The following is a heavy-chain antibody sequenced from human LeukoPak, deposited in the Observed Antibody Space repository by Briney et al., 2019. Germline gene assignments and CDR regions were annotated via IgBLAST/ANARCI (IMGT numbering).Heavy chain of an antibody. CDR1: GFTFSSYA. CDR3: ARVGATKTHYYYYGMDV. CDR2: ISYDGSNK. V-gene: IGHV3-30*04. Sequence: GRSLRLSCAASGFTFSSYAMHWVRQAPGKGLEWVAVISYDGSNKYYADSVKGRFTISRDNSKNTLYLQMNSLRAEDTAVYYCARVGATKTHYYYYGMDVWGQGTTVTVSS. D-gene: IGHD1-26*01. J-gene: IGHJ6*02.